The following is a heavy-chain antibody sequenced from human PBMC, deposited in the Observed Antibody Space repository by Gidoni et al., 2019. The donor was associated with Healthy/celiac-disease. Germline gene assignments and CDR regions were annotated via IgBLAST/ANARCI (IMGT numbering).Heavy chain of an antibody. Sequence: QVQLQQWGAGLLKPSETLSLTCAVYGGSFSGYYWSWIRQPPGKGLEWIGEINHSGSTNYNPSLKSRVTISVDTSKNQFSLKLSSVTAADTAVYYCAREGLTSGRFDYWGQGTLVTVSS. V-gene: IGHV4-34*01. CDR2: INHSGST. CDR3: AREGLTSGRFDY. J-gene: IGHJ4*02. CDR1: GGSFSGYY. D-gene: IGHD1-26*01.